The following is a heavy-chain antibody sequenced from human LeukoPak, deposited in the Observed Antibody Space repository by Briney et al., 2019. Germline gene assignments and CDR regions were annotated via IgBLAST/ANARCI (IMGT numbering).Heavy chain of an antibody. CDR3: ARQASSWYSDFDY. J-gene: IGHJ4*02. V-gene: IGHV4-4*07. Sequence: PSETLSLTCIVSGGSISNYYWSWIRQPAGKGLEWIGRIYTSGSTNYNPSLKSRVTMSVDTSKNQFSLKLSSVTAADTAVYYCARQASSWYSDFDYWGQGTLVTVSS. D-gene: IGHD6-13*01. CDR2: IYTSGST. CDR1: GGSISNYY.